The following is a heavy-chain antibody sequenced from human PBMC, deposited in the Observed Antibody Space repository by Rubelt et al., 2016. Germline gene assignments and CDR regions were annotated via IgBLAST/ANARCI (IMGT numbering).Heavy chain of an antibody. D-gene: IGHD5-24*01. V-gene: IGHV1-2*02. CDR3: ARRDGYNWDDAFDI. Sequence: QVQLVQSGAEVKKPGASVKVSCKASGYTFTGYYMHWVRQAPGQGLEWMGWINPNSGGTNYAKKFQGRVTRTRDTSISTAYMELSRLRSDETAVYYCARRDGYNWDDAFDIWGQGTMVTVSS. CDR2: INPNSGGT. CDR1: GYTFTGYY. J-gene: IGHJ3*02.